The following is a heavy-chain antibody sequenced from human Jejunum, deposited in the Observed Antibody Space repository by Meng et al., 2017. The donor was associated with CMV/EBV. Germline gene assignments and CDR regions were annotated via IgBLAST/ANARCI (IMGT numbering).Heavy chain of an antibody. CDR2: ISSSSGYI. Sequence: SGFTFSTYSINWVRQAPGKGLEWVSSISSSSGYIYYADSVKGRFTISRDNAKNSAYLQMNRMRAEDTAVYHCVGQATANDAFDIWGQGTVVTVSS. D-gene: IGHD1-26*01. V-gene: IGHV3-21*01. CDR1: GFTFSTYS. J-gene: IGHJ3*02. CDR3: VGQATANDAFDI.